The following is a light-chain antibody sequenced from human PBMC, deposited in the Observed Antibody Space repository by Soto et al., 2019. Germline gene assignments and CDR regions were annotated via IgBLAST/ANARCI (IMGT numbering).Light chain of an antibody. J-gene: IGLJ1*01. Sequence: QSALTQPPSASGSPGQPVTISCTGTSSDVGAYNYVSWYQQHPGKAPKLMIYEVSKRPSGVPERFSGSKSGNTASLTVSGLQAEDEADYYCSSYAGSNSYVFGTGTKVTVL. CDR3: SSYAGSNSYV. CDR1: SSDVGAYNY. CDR2: EVS. V-gene: IGLV2-8*01.